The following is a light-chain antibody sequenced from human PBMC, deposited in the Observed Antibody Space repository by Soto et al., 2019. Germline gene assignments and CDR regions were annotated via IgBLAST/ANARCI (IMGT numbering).Light chain of an antibody. J-gene: IGKJ1*01. CDR1: QSIVYSFNKNH. CDR2: WAS. V-gene: IGKV4-1*01. CDR3: QQYYEVPGT. Sequence: DIVMTQSPDSLAVSLGERATINCKSSQSIVYSFNKNHLAWYQQKPGQPPKLLIYWASTRESGVPDRFSGSGSRTDFTLTISGLQAEDVAVYYCQQYYEVPGTFGQGTKVEI.